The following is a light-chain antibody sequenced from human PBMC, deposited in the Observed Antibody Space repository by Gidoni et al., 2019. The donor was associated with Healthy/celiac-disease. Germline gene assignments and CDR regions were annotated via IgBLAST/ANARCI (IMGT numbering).Light chain of an antibody. Sequence: GERATINCKSSQSVLYSSNNKNYLAWYQQKPGQPPKLLIYWASTRESGVPDRFSGSGSGTDFTLTISSLQAEDVAVYYCQQYYSTPYTFGQGTKLEIK. J-gene: IGKJ2*01. V-gene: IGKV4-1*01. CDR1: QSVLYSSNNKNY. CDR2: WAS. CDR3: QQYYSTPYT.